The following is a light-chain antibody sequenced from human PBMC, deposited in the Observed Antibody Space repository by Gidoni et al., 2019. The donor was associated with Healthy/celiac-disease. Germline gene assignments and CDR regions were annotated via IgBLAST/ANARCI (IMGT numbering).Light chain of an antibody. CDR2: DAS. CDR3: QQRSNWPPLT. J-gene: IGKJ4*01. Sequence: EIVFTQSPATLSLSPGERATLSCRASQSVISYLAWYQQKPGQAPRLLIYDASNRATGIPARFSGSGSGTDFTLTISSLEPEDFAVYYCQQRSNWPPLTFGGGTKVEIK. CDR1: QSVISY. V-gene: IGKV3-11*01.